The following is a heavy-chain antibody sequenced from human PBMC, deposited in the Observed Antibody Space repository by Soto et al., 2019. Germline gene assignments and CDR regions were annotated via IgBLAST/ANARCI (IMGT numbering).Heavy chain of an antibody. D-gene: IGHD6-19*01. CDR2: IIPILGIA. CDR1: GGTFSSYT. V-gene: IGHV1-69*02. Sequence: ASVKVSCKASGGTFSSYTISWVRQAPGQGLEWMGRIIPILGIANYAQKFQGRFTISRDSSKNTVSLEMTSLRAEDTAVYYCAKGGRQWLVTSDFNYWGQGALVTVSS. CDR3: AKGGRQWLVTSDFNY. J-gene: IGHJ4*02.